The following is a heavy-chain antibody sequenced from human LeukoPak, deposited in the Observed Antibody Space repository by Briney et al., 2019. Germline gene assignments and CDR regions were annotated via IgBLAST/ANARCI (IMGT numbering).Heavy chain of an antibody. D-gene: IGHD3-10*01. Sequence: ASVKVSCKASGYTFTSYYMHWVRQAPGQGLEWMGIINPSGGSTSYAQKFQGRVTMTRDTSTSTVYMELSRLRSVDTAVYYCARVGPITMVRGVRNYFDYWGQGTLVTVSS. CDR3: ARVGPITMVRGVRNYFDY. V-gene: IGHV1-46*03. J-gene: IGHJ4*02. CDR1: GYTFTSYY. CDR2: INPSGGST.